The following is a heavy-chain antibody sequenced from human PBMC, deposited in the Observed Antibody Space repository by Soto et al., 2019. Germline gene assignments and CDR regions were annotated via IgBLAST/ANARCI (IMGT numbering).Heavy chain of an antibody. CDR2: IHYRGST. Sequence: SETLSLTCRLSGGSITGAYYWNWIRQHPGKGLEWIGSIHYRGSTYYNPSLKTRITISLDRSNNQFSLNLSSVTAADTAVYYCARVRDSFGLDVWGQGTTVTVSS. D-gene: IGHD2-15*01. J-gene: IGHJ6*02. CDR3: ARVRDSFGLDV. V-gene: IGHV4-31*03. CDR1: GGSITGAYY.